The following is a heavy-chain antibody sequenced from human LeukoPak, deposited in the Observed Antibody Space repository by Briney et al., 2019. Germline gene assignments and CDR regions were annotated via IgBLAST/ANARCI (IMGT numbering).Heavy chain of an antibody. D-gene: IGHD3-3*01. Sequence: GGSLRLSCAASGFTFSSYWMSWVRQAPGKGLEWVANINQDGSKKYYVDSVKGRFTISRDNSKNSLYLQMNSLRAEHTAMYYCAKDRYYDFWSGYSVWFDPWGQGTLVTVSS. CDR2: INQDGSKK. V-gene: IGHV3-7*01. J-gene: IGHJ5*02. CDR1: GFTFSSYW. CDR3: AKDRYYDFWSGYSVWFDP.